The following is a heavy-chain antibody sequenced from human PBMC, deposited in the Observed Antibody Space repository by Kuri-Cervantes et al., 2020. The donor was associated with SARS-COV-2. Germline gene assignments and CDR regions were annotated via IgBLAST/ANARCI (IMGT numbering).Heavy chain of an antibody. D-gene: IGHD2-2*01. CDR2: IYYSGST. CDR3: ARDRVVPAATRPYYYYGMVV. V-gene: IGHV4-59*01. CDR1: GGPISSYY. J-gene: IGHJ6*02. Sequence: EALKISCAVSGGPISSYYWSWIRQPPGKGLEWIGYIYYSGSTNYNPSLKSRVTISVDTSKNQFSLKLSSVTAADTAGYYCARDRVVPAATRPYYYYGMVVWGQGTTATVSS.